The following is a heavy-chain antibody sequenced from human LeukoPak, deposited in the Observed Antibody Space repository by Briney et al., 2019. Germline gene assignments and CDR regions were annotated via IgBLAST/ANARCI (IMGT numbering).Heavy chain of an antibody. J-gene: IGHJ4*02. CDR3: ARDPDPYSSGWYGY. V-gene: IGHV1-18*01. CDR2: ISAYNGNT. Sequence: ASVKVSCKASGYTFTSYGISWVRQAPGQGLEWMGWISAYNGNTNYAQKLQGRVTMTTDAPTSTAYMELRSLRSDDTAVYYCARDPDPYSSGWYGYWGQGTLVTVSS. CDR1: GYTFTSYG. D-gene: IGHD6-19*01.